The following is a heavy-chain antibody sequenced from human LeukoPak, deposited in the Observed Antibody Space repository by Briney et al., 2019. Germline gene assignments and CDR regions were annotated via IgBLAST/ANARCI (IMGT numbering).Heavy chain of an antibody. CDR1: GYTFTSYG. CDR3: ARVEWELPGYYYYMDV. V-gene: IGHV1-18*01. Sequence: ASVKVSCKASGYTFTSYGMSWVRQAPGQGLEWMGGISAYNGNTNYAQKLQGRVTMTTDTSTSTAYMELRSLRSDDTAVYYCARVEWELPGYYYYMDVWGKGTTVTVSS. CDR2: ISAYNGNT. D-gene: IGHD1-26*01. J-gene: IGHJ6*03.